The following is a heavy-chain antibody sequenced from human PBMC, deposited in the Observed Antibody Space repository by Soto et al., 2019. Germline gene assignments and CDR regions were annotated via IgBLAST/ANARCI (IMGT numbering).Heavy chain of an antibody. D-gene: IGHD3-22*01. CDR2: FDPEDGET. CDR1: GYTLTELS. V-gene: IGHV1-24*01. J-gene: IGHJ5*02. Sequence: ASVKVSCKVSGYTLTELSMHWVRQAPGKGLEWMGGFDPEDGETIYAQKFQGRVTMTEGTSTDTAYMELSSLRSEDTAVYYCATYYYYDSSGYLAWFDPWGQGTLVTVSS. CDR3: ATYYYYDSSGYLAWFDP.